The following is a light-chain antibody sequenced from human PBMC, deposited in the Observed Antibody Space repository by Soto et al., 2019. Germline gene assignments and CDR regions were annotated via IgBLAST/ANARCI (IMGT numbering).Light chain of an antibody. Sequence: DIQMTQSPSSLSASVGDSVTITCRASQSISHFLNWYQQKPGKAPKLLIYAASTLESGVPSRFSGSASWTDFTLTISSLLPEDFATYYCQQSYNNPRTFGQGTILEIK. CDR3: QQSYNNPRT. J-gene: IGKJ2*01. CDR1: QSISHF. CDR2: AAS. V-gene: IGKV1-39*01.